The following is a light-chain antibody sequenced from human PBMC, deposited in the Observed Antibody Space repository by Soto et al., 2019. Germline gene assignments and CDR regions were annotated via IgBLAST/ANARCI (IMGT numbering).Light chain of an antibody. CDR1: NSDVGGYDS. V-gene: IGLV2-8*01. CDR3: SSYAGINTLV. CDR2: EVT. J-gene: IGLJ2*01. Sequence: QSALTQPPSASGSPGQSVTISCTGANSDVGGYDSVSWYQQHPGKAPKLMIYEVTQRPSGVSDRFSGSKSGNTATLTVSGLQAEDEADYHCSSYAGINTLVFGGGTKVTVL.